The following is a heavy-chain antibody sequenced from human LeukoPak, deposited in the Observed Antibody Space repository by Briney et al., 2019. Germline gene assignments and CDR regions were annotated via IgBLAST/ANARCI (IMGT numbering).Heavy chain of an antibody. D-gene: IGHD3-22*01. Sequence: GGSLRLSCAASGFTVSSNYMSWVRQAPGKGLEWVSVIYSGGSTYYADSVKGRFTISRDNSKNSLYLQMNSLRAEDTAVYYCARPYDSSGYLTGYWGQGTLVTVSS. CDR3: ARPYDSSGYLTGY. CDR1: GFTVSSNY. V-gene: IGHV3-66*04. J-gene: IGHJ4*02. CDR2: IYSGGST.